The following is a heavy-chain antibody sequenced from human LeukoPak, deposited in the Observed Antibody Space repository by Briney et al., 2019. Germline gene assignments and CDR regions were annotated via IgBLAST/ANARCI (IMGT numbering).Heavy chain of an antibody. V-gene: IGHV3-13*04. CDR2: IGIAADT. CDR1: GFAFSSYD. J-gene: IGHJ4*02. CDR3: VRAVYCSGGSCTLLPPL. D-gene: IGHD2-15*01. Sequence: SGGSLRLSCAASGFAFSSYDMHWVRQATGKGLEWVSGIGIAADTYYAGSVKGRFTTSRDNVKNSLYLQMNSLRAGYTAVYYCVRAVYCSGGSCTLLPPLWGQGALVTVSS.